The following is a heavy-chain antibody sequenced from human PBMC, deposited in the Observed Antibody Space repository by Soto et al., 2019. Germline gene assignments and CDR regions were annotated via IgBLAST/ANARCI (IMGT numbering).Heavy chain of an antibody. V-gene: IGHV3-33*01. CDR2: IWYDGSNK. J-gene: IGHJ3*02. CDR1: GFTFSSYG. D-gene: IGHD1-26*01. Sequence: QVQLVASGGGVVQPGRSLRLSCAASGFTFSSYGMHWVRQAPGKGLEWVAVIWYDGSNKYYADSVKGRFTISRDNSKNTLYLQMNSLRAEDTAVYYCARSEWELRSRNAFDIWGQGTMVTVSS. CDR3: ARSEWELRSRNAFDI.